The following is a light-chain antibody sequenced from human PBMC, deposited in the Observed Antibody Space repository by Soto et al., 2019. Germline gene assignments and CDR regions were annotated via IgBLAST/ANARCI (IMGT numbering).Light chain of an antibody. J-gene: IGKJ2*01. Sequence: ETVMTQSPAILSVSPGERATLSCRASQSVSTNLAWYQQKPGQAPRLVISGVSTRATGISARFSARGSGTEFTLTISSLESEDFAVYYCQHYNSWPPYAFGQGTKLEIQ. CDR1: QSVSTN. V-gene: IGKV3-15*01. CDR2: GVS. CDR3: QHYNSWPPYA.